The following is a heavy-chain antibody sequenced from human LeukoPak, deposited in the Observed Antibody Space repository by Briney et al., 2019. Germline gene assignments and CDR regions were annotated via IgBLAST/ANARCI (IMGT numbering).Heavy chain of an antibody. J-gene: IGHJ4*02. V-gene: IGHV3-23*01. Sequence: GGSLRLSCAASGLSFSTYAMSWVRQAPGKGLEWVAGISGSGVDTHYAGSENGRFRISRDNSANTLYLQMNSLREEDTALYYCASGTYRLGDYWGQGTQVAVSP. CDR3: ASGTYRLGDY. CDR2: ISGSGVDT. CDR1: GLSFSTYA. D-gene: IGHD3-10*01.